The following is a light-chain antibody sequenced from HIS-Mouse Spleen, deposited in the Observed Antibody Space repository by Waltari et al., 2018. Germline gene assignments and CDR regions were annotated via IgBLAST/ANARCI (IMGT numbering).Light chain of an antibody. Sequence: QSALTQPPSASGSPGQSVTISCTGTSSDVGGYNYVSWYQQHPGKAPKLMIYEVSKRPSGVPDRFSGSKSGNTASLTVSGLQAEDEADYYCSSHAGILVVFGGGTKLTVL. J-gene: IGLJ2*01. V-gene: IGLV2-8*01. CDR2: EVS. CDR1: SSDVGGYNY. CDR3: SSHAGILVV.